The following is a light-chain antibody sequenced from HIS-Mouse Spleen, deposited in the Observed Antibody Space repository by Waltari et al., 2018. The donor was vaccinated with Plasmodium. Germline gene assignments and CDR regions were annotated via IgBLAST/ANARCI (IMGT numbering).Light chain of an antibody. V-gene: IGLV3-10*01. CDR2: EDS. CDR3: YSTDSSGNHRV. J-gene: IGLJ3*02. CDR1: ALPKQY. Sequence: SYELTQPPSVSVSPGQTARITCSGDALPKQYAYWYQQKSGPAPVLVLYEDSKRPSGIPERFSGSSSGTMATLTISGAQVEDEADYYCYSTDSSGNHRVFGGGTKLTVL.